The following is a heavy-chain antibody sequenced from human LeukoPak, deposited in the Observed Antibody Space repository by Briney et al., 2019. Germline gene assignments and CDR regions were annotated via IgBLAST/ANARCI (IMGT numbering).Heavy chain of an antibody. CDR3: ARDVDTAMVKDNWFDP. V-gene: IGHV4-34*01. Sequence: SETLSLTCAVYGGSFSGYYWSWIRQPPGKGLEWIGEINHSGSTNYNPSLKSRVTISVDTSKNQFSLKLSSVTAADTAVYYCARDVDTAMVKDNWFDPWGQGTLVTVSS. D-gene: IGHD5-18*01. CDR2: INHSGST. J-gene: IGHJ5*02. CDR1: GGSFSGYY.